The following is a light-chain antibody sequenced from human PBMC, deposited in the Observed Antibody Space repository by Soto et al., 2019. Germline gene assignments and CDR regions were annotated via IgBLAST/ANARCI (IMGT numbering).Light chain of an antibody. CDR1: QSISSS. V-gene: IGKV1-5*03. CDR2: MAS. Sequence: DIHMTQSPSTRSASVGGGCSITCRPSQSISSSLAWYQQKPGKAPKLLIYMASSLESGVPSRFSGSGSATDFPLTISSLQPDDFATYYCQQYNSYSTFGQGTRLENK. CDR3: QQYNSYST. J-gene: IGKJ5*01.